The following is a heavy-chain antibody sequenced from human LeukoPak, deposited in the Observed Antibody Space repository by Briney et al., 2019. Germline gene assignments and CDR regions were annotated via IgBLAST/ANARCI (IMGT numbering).Heavy chain of an antibody. V-gene: IGHV4-31*03. CDR1: GGSISSGGYY. D-gene: IGHD3-22*01. CDR3: ARGYYDSSGYYGYYFDY. CDR2: IYYSGST. Sequence: PSETLSLTCTVSGGSISSGGYYWSWIRQHPGKGLEWIGYIYYSGSTYYNPSLKSRVTISVDTSKNQFSLKLSSVTAADTAVYYCARGYYDSSGYYGYYFDYWGQGTLVTVSP. J-gene: IGHJ4*02.